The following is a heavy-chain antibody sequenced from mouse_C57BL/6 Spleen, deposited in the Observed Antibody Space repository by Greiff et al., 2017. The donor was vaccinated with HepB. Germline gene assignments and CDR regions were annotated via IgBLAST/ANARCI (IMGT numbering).Heavy chain of an antibody. CDR2: IDPSDSYT. D-gene: IGHD1-1*02. CDR3: ARGNLGGTWFAY. J-gene: IGHJ3*01. V-gene: IGHV1-59*01. CDR1: GYTFTSYW. Sequence: QVHVKQSGAELVRPGTSVKLSCKASGYTFTSYWMHWVKQRPGQGLEWIGVIDPSDSYTNYNQKFKGKATLTVDTSSSTAYMQLSSLTSEDSAVYYCARGNLGGTWFAYWGQGTLVTVSA.